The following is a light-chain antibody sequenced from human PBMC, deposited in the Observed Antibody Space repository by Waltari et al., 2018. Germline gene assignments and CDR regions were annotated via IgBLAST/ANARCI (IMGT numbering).Light chain of an antibody. CDR2: DVS. CDR3: SSYRRSNTLV. J-gene: IGLJ2*01. CDR1: SSDVGAYNY. V-gene: IGLV2-14*03. Sequence: QSALTQPASVSGSPGQSITISCTGTSSDVGAYNYVSWYQQHPGKAPKIMIYDVSNRPSGVSKRFSGSKSGNTVALTISGLQAEDEADYYCSSYRRSNTLVFGGGTKVTVL.